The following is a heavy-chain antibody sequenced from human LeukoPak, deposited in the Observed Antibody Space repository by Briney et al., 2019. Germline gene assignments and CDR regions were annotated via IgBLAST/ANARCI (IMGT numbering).Heavy chain of an antibody. CDR3: ARDSSGDGYSSGYH. Sequence: GSLRLSCAASGFTFSSYAMSWVRQTPAKELEWIGEIYHNGNTGYNPSLKSRVTISVDKSKNQISLTLSSVTAADTAVYYCARDSSGDGYSSGYHWGQGTLVTVSS. D-gene: IGHD6-25*01. V-gene: IGHV4-4*02. CDR2: IYHNGNT. CDR1: GFTFSSYAM. J-gene: IGHJ5*02.